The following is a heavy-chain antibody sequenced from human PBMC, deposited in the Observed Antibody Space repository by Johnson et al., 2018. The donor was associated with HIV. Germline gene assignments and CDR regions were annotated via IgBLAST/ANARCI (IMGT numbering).Heavy chain of an antibody. V-gene: IGHV3-30*14. CDR1: GFTFSSYA. CDR2: IWYDGSNK. J-gene: IGHJ3*02. Sequence: QMLLVESGGGVVQPGRSLRLSCAASGFTFSSYAMHWVRQAPGKGLEWVAVIWYDGSNKYYADSVKGRFTISRDNSKNTLYLHMNSLRADDTDVYYCAREGIWYCSGGSCYCAFDIWGQGTMVTVSS. D-gene: IGHD2-15*01. CDR3: AREGIWYCSGGSCYCAFDI.